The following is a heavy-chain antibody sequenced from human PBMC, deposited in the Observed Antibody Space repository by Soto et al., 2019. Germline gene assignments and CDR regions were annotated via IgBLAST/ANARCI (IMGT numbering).Heavy chain of an antibody. J-gene: IGHJ4*02. V-gene: IGHV3-74*01. CDR1: GFSLSDFL. CDR2: ISDDAITR. D-gene: IGHD4-17*01. Sequence: GGSLRLSFAASGFSLSDFLMHWIRQAPVKGLVRVARISDDAITRSYADFVGGRFTISRDNAKNMVYLQLNSLTTDDTAFYYCAREVPISAVNYIDHWGQGALVTVSS. CDR3: AREVPISAVNYIDH.